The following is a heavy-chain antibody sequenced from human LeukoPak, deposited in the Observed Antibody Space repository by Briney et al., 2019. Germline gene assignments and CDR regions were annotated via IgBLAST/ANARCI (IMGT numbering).Heavy chain of an antibody. J-gene: IGHJ4*02. CDR1: GFTFSSYD. CDR3: AKDKHYYDSSGYYN. V-gene: IGHV3-30*18. D-gene: IGHD3-22*01. CDR2: ISYDGSNK. Sequence: GRSLRLSCAASGFTFSSYDMHWVRQAPGKGLEWVAVISYDGSNKYYADSVKGRFTISRDNSKNTLYLQMNSLRAEDTAVYYCAKDKHYYDSSGYYNWGQGTLVTVSS.